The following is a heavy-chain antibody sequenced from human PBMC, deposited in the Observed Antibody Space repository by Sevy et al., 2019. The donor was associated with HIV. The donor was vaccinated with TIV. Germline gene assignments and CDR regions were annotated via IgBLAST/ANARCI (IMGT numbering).Heavy chain of an antibody. CDR2: ISYDGSNT. J-gene: IGHJ3*02. V-gene: IGHV3-30*04. Sequence: GGSLRLSCVGSGFTFSSYALHWVRQAPDKGLEWVAVISYDGSNTYYADSVKGRFTISRYNSKNTLYLQMNSLRADDTAVFYCARFPPQRAFDIWGQGTTVTVSS. CDR3: ARFPPQRAFDI. CDR1: GFTFSSYA.